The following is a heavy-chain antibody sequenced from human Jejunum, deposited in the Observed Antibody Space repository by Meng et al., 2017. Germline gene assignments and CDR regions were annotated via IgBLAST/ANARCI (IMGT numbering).Heavy chain of an antibody. Sequence: GESLKISCEASGFTFSSPWMHWVRQAPGKGLVWVSRIRGDGYETNYADSVKGRFTISRDNAKNTLYLQMNSLRAEDTAVYYCARDLVSGSGSLLWGQGTMVTVSS. D-gene: IGHD3-10*01. CDR3: ARDLVSGSGSLL. CDR2: IRGDGYET. CDR1: GFTFSSPW. V-gene: IGHV3-74*01. J-gene: IGHJ3*01.